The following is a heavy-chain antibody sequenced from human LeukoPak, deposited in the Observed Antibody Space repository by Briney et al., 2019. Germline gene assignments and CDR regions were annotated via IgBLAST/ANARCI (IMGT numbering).Heavy chain of an antibody. CDR2: IYPGDSDT. CDR3: ARAPTSVSNPYYFDN. Sequence: GESLKISCKGSGYSFATYWIGWVRQVPGQGLEWMGIIYPGDSDTRYSPSFQGQVTISAARSISTAYLQWSSLKASDTAVYYCARAPTSVSNPYYFDNWGQGTLVTVSS. CDR1: GYSFATYW. V-gene: IGHV5-51*01. J-gene: IGHJ4*02.